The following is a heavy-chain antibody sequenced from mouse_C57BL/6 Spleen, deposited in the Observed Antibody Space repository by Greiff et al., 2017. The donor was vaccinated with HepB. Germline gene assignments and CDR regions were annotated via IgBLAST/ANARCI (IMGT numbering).Heavy chain of an antibody. CDR2: INPNNGGT. D-gene: IGHD3-1*01. Sequence: EVQLQQSGPELVKPGASVKISCKASGYTFTDYYMNWVKQSHGKSLEWIGDINPNNGGTSYNQKFKGKATLTVDKSSSTAYMELRSLTSEDSAVYYCARGRGLLDYWGQGTTLTVSS. CDR1: GYTFTDYY. J-gene: IGHJ2*01. V-gene: IGHV1-26*01. CDR3: ARGRGLLDY.